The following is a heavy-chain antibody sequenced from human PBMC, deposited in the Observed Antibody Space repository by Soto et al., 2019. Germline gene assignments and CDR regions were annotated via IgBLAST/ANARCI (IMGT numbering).Heavy chain of an antibody. J-gene: IGHJ3*02. D-gene: IGHD4-17*01. CDR1: GLTVSGKKY. CDR2: LYDIDGT. V-gene: IGHV3-53*01. Sequence: DVQLVESGGGLVQPGGSLRLSCAASGLTVSGKKYLAWVRQAPGKGLEWVSGLYDIDGTYYADSVKGRFTTSGDSSKTIVYLQINSLRPEDTAVYYCATWHLREHAYDIWGQGTAVTVSS. CDR3: ATWHLREHAYDI.